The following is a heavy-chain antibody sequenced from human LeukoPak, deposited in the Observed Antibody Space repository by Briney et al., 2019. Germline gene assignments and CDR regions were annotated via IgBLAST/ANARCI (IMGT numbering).Heavy chain of an antibody. V-gene: IGHV3-30*18. CDR3: AKGTVLRYSDWSPIAPNYYYGMDV. CDR1: GFTFSSYG. CDR2: ISYDGSNK. Sequence: PGGSLRLSCAASGFTFSSYGMHWVRQAPGKGLEWVAVISYDGSNKYYADSVKGRFTISRGNSKNTLYLQMNSLRAEDTAVYYCAKGTVLRYSDWSPIAPNYYYGMDVWGQGTTVTVSS. D-gene: IGHD3-9*01. J-gene: IGHJ6*02.